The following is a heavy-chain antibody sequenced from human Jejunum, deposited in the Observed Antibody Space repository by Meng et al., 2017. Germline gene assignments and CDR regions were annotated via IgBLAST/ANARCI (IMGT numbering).Heavy chain of an antibody. V-gene: IGHV3-15*01. CDR3: AYSGAAFGHLAF. CDR1: GLRFFDAW. J-gene: IGHJ4*02. CDR2: MTGGGSAATT. D-gene: IGHD1-26*01. Sequence: GGSLRLSCAVSGLRFFDAWMNWVRQSPGKGLEWLGRMTGGGSAATTAYATSVNGRFTISRDDSKNTLYLQLNSLETEDTAMYYCAYSGAAFGHLAFWGPGTLVTVSS.